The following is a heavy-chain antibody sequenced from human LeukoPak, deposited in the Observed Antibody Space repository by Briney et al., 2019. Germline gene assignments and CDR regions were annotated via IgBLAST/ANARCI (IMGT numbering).Heavy chain of an antibody. V-gene: IGHV3-30*03. CDR2: ISYDGSKE. D-gene: IGHD5-24*01. Sequence: GRSLRLSCAASGFTLSFYVMHWVRQAPGKGLEWVAVISYDGSKEYYADSVKGRFTISRDNSKNTLYLQMNSLRPEDTAVFYCAREGLRDGHKLFDYWGQGTLVTVSS. J-gene: IGHJ4*02. CDR3: AREGLRDGHKLFDY. CDR1: GFTLSFYV.